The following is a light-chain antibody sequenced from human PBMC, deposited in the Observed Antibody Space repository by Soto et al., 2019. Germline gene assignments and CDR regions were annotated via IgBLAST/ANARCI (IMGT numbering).Light chain of an antibody. V-gene: IGKV3-20*01. J-gene: IGKJ2*01. CDR3: HHYGSSAYT. Sequence: EFVLTQSPGTLSLSPGERATLSCRASQSVRSNYLAWYQRKPGQSPRLLIYGASNRATGIPDRFSGSGSGTDFTLTISRLEPEDFVVFYCHHYGSSAYTFGQGNTLEIK. CDR1: QSVRSNY. CDR2: GAS.